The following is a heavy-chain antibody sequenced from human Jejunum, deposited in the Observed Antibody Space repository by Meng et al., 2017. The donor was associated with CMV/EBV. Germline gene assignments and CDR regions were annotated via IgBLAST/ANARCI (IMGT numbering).Heavy chain of an antibody. CDR3: ARATPLNWKLLPDAFDI. V-gene: IGHV3-66*02. CDR1: GVPVSNNY. CDR2: IYSVVFT. J-gene: IGHJ3*02. D-gene: IGHD1-1*01. Sequence: GVPVSNNYIGSVRQAPGKGLELVSIIYSVVFTYYAESVNGRFTISRDNSKHALYLQVGSLRADDTAIYCCARATPLNWKLLPDAFDIWGQGTLVTVSS.